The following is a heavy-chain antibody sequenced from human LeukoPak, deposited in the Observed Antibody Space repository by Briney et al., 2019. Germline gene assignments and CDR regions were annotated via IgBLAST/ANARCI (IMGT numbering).Heavy chain of an antibody. V-gene: IGHV3-23*01. D-gene: IGHD2-15*01. CDR1: GFTFSIYA. CDR3: ARYCSGGSCFLNYYGMDV. J-gene: IGHJ6*02. CDR2: ISGNSCDT. Sequence: GGSLRLSCAASGFTFSIYAMTWVRQAPGKGLEWVSAISGNSCDTHYIDSVKGRFTISRDNSKNTLYLQMNSLRDDDTAVYYCARYCSGGSCFLNYYGMDVWGQGTTVTVSS.